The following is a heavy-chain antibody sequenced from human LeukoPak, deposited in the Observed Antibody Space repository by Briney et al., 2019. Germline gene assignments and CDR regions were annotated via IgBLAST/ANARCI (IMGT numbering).Heavy chain of an antibody. CDR2: IYTSGST. V-gene: IGHV4-61*02. J-gene: IGHJ4*02. Sequence: SETLSLTCTVSDESISSGSYSWSWIRQPAGKGLEWIGRIYTSGSTNYNPSLKSRVTISVDTSKNQFSLKLSSVTAADTAVYYCARGPIGRFLEWLFPMAPDYWGQGSLVTVAS. CDR3: ARGPIGRFLEWLFPMAPDY. D-gene: IGHD3-3*01. CDR1: DESISSGSYS.